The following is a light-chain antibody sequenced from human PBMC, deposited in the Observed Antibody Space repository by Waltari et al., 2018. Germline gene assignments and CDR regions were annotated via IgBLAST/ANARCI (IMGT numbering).Light chain of an antibody. CDR1: QRVTNY. CDR2: SAS. J-gene: IGKJ1*01. V-gene: IGKV3-11*01. Sequence: EIVSTQSPDTLSLSPGERDTLSCRPSQRVTNYLAGYQQKHGQAPRVLFYSASNRATGVPARFSGSESGTDFTLTISSLEPEDFAGYYCQQRSNWPRTFGQGTKVEVK. CDR3: QQRSNWPRT.